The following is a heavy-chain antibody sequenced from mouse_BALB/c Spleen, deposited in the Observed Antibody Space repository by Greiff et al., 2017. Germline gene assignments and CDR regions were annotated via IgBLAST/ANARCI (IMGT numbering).Heavy chain of an antibody. CDR3: ARDYYGSSPVGY. Sequence: VQLQQSGAELVKPGASVKLSCTASGFNIKDTYMHWVKQRPEQGLEWIGRIDPANGNTKYDPKFQGKATITADTSSNTAYLQLSSLTSEDTAVYYCARDYYGSSPVGYWGQGTTLTVSS. J-gene: IGHJ2*01. CDR2: IDPANGNT. D-gene: IGHD1-1*01. CDR1: GFNIKDTY. V-gene: IGHV14-3*02.